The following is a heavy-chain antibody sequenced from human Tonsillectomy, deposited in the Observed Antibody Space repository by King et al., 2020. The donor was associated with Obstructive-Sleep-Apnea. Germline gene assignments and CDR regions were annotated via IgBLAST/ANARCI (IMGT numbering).Heavy chain of an antibody. V-gene: IGHV5-10-1*03. CDR3: ARLEVTDVALY. CDR2: IDPRDSYI. J-gene: IGHJ4*02. Sequence: VQLVESGAEVKKPGESLRISCKGSGYIFPSYRISWVRQMPGKGLEWMGRIDPRDSYINYSPSFQGHVTISADKSITTAYLQWSSLKASDTAIYYCARLEVTDVALYWGQGTLVTVSS. CDR1: GYIFPSYR.